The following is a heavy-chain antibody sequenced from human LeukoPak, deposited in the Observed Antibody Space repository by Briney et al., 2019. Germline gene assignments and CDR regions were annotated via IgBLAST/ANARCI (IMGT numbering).Heavy chain of an antibody. CDR2: IYTSGST. V-gene: IGHV4-61*02. CDR1: GGSISSGSYY. Sequence: SQTLSLTCTVSGGSISSGSYYWSWIRQPAGKGLEWIGRIYTSGSTNYNPSLKSRVTISVDTSKNQFSLKLSSVTAADTAVYYCARGGSSWYGFGEDWFDPWGQGTLVTVSS. J-gene: IGHJ5*02. D-gene: IGHD6-13*01. CDR3: ARGGSSWYGFGEDWFDP.